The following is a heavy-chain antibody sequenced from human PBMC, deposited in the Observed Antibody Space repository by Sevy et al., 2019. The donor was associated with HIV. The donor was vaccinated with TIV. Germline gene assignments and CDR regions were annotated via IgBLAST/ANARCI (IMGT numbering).Heavy chain of an antibody. D-gene: IGHD3-22*01. CDR2: MIPLFGTT. CDR1: GGTFSTSP. CDR3: ARTDYYDSSGYFYFDY. Sequence: ASVKVSCKASGGTFSTSPINWVRQAPGQGLEWMGGMIPLFGTTKYAQKFQGRVRIIADESTSTAFLEMNNLRSEDTAVYYCARTDYYDSSGYFYFDYWGQGTLVTVSS. V-gene: IGHV1-69*13. J-gene: IGHJ4*02.